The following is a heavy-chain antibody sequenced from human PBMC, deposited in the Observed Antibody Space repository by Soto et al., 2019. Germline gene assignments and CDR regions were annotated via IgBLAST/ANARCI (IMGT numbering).Heavy chain of an antibody. CDR2: IYPGDSDT. Sequence: GESLTLSCKGSGYSFTSHWIGWVRQMPGKGLEWMGIIYPGDSDTRYSPSFQGQITISADKSISTAYLQWSSLRASDTAMYYCATLVLYSSGWHYDYWGQGTLVTVSS. V-gene: IGHV5-51*01. CDR3: ATLVLYSSGWHYDY. D-gene: IGHD6-19*01. J-gene: IGHJ4*02. CDR1: GYSFTSHW.